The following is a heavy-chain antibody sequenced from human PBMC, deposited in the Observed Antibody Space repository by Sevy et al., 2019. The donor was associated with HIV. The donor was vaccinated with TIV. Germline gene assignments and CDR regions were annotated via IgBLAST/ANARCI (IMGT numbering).Heavy chain of an antibody. CDR2: INVGNGNT. Sequence: ASVKVSCKASGYLFISFVMHWVRQAPGQGLEWVGWINVGNGNTKYSQKFQVRVTITRDASTSTTYMELTSLTSEDTAIYYCTREAKQQLSQYFFDFWGQGTLVTVSS. D-gene: IGHD6-13*01. J-gene: IGHJ4*02. CDR3: TREAKQQLSQYFFDF. V-gene: IGHV1-3*01. CDR1: GYLFISFV.